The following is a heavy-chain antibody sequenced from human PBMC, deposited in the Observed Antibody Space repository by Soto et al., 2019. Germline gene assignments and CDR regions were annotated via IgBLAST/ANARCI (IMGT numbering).Heavy chain of an antibody. CDR3: ARQYYYDSSGSDY. Sequence: QLQLQESGPGLVKPSETLSLTCTVSGGSISSSSYYWGWIRQPPGKGLEWIGSIYYSGSTYYNPSLKSRVTISVDTSKNQFSLKLSSVTAADTAVYYCARQYYYDSSGSDYWGQGTLVTVSS. V-gene: IGHV4-39*01. CDR2: IYYSGST. J-gene: IGHJ4*02. CDR1: GGSISSSSYY. D-gene: IGHD3-22*01.